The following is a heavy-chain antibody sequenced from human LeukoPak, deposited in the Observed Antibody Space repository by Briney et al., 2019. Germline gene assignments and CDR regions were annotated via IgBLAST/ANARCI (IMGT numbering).Heavy chain of an antibody. V-gene: IGHV5-51*01. CDR1: GYSFTNYW. CDR3: ARQVDIVATIKWFDP. Sequence: GESLKISCKGSGYSFTNYWIGWVRQMPGKGLEWMGIIYPGDSDTRYSPSFQGQVTISADKSISTAYLQWSSLKASDTAMYYCARQVDIVATIKWFDPWGQGTLVTVSS. D-gene: IGHD5-12*01. J-gene: IGHJ5*02. CDR2: IYPGDSDT.